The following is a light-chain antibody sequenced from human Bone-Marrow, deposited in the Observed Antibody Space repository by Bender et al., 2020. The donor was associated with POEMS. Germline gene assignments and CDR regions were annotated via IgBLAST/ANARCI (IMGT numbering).Light chain of an antibody. V-gene: IGLV3-25*03. CDR1: ALTREY. J-gene: IGLJ2*01. Sequence: SYEVTQPPSVSVSPGQTARITCSGDALTREYSYWYQQKSGQAPLLLIYKDTERPSGIPERFSGSGSGTTVTLTISGVQAEDEADYYCQSVDDSGVYNVVFGGGTKLTVL. CDR3: QSVDDSGVYNVV. CDR2: KDT.